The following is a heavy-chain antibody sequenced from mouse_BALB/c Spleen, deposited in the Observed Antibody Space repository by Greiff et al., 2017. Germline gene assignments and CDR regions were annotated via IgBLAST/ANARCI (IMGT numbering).Heavy chain of an antibody. Sequence: EVMLVESGGGLVKPGGSLKLSCAASGFTFSDYYMYWVRQTPEKRLEWVATISDGGSYTYYPDSVKGRFTISRDNAKNNLYLQMSSLKSEDTAMYYCARNWDGFAYWGQGTLVTVSA. D-gene: IGHD4-1*01. J-gene: IGHJ3*01. CDR2: ISDGGSYT. CDR3: ARNWDGFAY. CDR1: GFTFSDYY. V-gene: IGHV5-4*02.